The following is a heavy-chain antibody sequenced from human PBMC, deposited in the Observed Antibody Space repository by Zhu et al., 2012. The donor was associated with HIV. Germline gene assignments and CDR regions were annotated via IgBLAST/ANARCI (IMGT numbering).Heavy chain of an antibody. J-gene: IGHJ4*02. V-gene: IGHV4-39*01. CDR2: VYYSGIT. CDR1: NDSISIDYFY. D-gene: IGHD6-13*01. CDR3: ARRTAAAFDI. Sequence: QVQLQESGPGLVKPSETLSLTCTVSNDSISIDYFYWSWIRQPPGKGLEWIGSVYYSGITYYNSPLQSRVSVSVDTSKNQFFXKLTSVTAADTALYWCARRTAAAFDIWGQGIPGXRLF.